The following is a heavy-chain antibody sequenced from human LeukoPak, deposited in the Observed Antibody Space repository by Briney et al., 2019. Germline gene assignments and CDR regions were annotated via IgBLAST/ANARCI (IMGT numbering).Heavy chain of an antibody. Sequence: GSLRLSCAASGFTFSSYAMSWVRQAPGKGLEWVANIKQDGSEKYYVDSVKGRFTISRDNAKNSLYLQMNSLRAEDTAIYYCARRDWVGFDYWGQGTLVTVSS. CDR3: ARRDWVGFDY. CDR1: GFTFSSYA. V-gene: IGHV3-7*01. J-gene: IGHJ4*02. CDR2: IKQDGSEK. D-gene: IGHD3/OR15-3a*01.